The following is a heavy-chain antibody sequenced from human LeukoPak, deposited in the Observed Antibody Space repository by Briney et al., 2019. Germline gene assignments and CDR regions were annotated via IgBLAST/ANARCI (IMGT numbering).Heavy chain of an antibody. CDR2: IYTGGTT. J-gene: IGHJ4*02. Sequence: AGGSLRLSCAASGFTVSGTHMSWVRQAPGKGLEWVSAIYTGGTTYYSDSVEGRFTISRDKSKNTLYLQVDSLRVEDTAVYYCARDQATSGGGLDSWGQGTLVTVSS. CDR3: ARDQATSGGGLDS. D-gene: IGHD3-16*01. V-gene: IGHV3-53*01. CDR1: GFTVSGTH.